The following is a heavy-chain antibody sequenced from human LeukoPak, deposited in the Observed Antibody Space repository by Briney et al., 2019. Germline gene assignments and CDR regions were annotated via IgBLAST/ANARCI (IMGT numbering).Heavy chain of an antibody. CDR3: AREAYYYDSSGYYYTFDY. D-gene: IGHD3-22*01. Sequence: SETLSLTCTVSGGSISSYYWSWIRQPPGKGLEWIGYTYYSGSTNYNPSLKSRVTISVDTSKNQFSLKLSSVTAADTAVYYCAREAYYYDSSGYYYTFDYWGQGTLVTVSS. CDR1: GGSISSYY. CDR2: TYYSGST. V-gene: IGHV4-59*01. J-gene: IGHJ4*02.